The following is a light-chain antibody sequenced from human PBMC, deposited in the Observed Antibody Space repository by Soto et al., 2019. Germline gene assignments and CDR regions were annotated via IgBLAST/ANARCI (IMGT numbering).Light chain of an antibody. CDR2: GTS. CDR3: QQYNKWPPMST. CDR1: QTVGRN. Sequence: EIVMTQSPDTLSVSPGERATLSCRASQTVGRNVAWYQQRPGQAPRLLIHGTSTRAADIPARFSGSVSGTEFKLTINSLQPEDFVIYYWQQYNKWPPMSTFGQGTKLEMK. J-gene: IGKJ2*01. V-gene: IGKV3-15*01.